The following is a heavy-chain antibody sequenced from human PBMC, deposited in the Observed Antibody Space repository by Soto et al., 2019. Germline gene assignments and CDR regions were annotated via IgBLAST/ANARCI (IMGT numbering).Heavy chain of an antibody. CDR2: ISSSSSTI. D-gene: IGHD6-6*01. CDR1: GFTFSSYS. CDR3: ARASSSPLLYYYYYMDV. Sequence: GGSLRLSCAASGFTFSSYSINWVRQAPGKGLEWVSYISSSSSTIYYADSVKGRFTISRDNAKNSLYLQMNSLRAEDTAVYYCARASSSPLLYYYYYMDVWGKGTTVTVSS. V-gene: IGHV3-48*01. J-gene: IGHJ6*03.